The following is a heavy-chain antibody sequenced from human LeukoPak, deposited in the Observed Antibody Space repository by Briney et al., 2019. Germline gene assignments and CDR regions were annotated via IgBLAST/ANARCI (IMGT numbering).Heavy chain of an antibody. D-gene: IGHD1-26*01. CDR1: GYSFKDYG. CDR2: INWSGGGT. Sequence: LRLSCAATGYSFKDYGMHWLRQPPGKGLEWVSAINWSGGGTDYADSVKGRFTIFRDNAKNSLYLQLSSLRPEDTALYYCAKHLTATNTYIFFGLDVWGQGTSVTVSS. V-gene: IGHV3-9*01. J-gene: IGHJ6*02. CDR3: AKHLTATNTYIFFGLDV.